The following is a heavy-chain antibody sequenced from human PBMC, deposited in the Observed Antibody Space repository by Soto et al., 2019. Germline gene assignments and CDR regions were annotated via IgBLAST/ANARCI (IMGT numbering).Heavy chain of an antibody. J-gene: IGHJ5*02. CDR3: VKDHIATAGICLYNWFDR. V-gene: IGHV3-64D*06. CDR1: GFTFSTCA. CDR2: ISSSGRTT. Sequence: GGSLRPSCSASGFTFSTCAMHTVRQAARKGLDYLDVISSSGRTTSDKDSVKGRSIISRGNSEGTLYLQMISLRYDDSAVYFCVKDHIATAGICLYNWFDRWGQGTRVTVS. D-gene: IGHD6-13*01.